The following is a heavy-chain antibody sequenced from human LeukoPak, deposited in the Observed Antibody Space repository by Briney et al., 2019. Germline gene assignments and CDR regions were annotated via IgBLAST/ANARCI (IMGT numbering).Heavy chain of an antibody. D-gene: IGHD3-10*01. CDR1: GYNFTSYW. Sequence: GESLTISCKGSGYNFTSYWIGWVRQMPGKGLEWMGIIYPGDSDTRYSPSFQGQVTMSADKSISTAYLQWSSLKASDTAMYYCARRGSGSYYRDFFDYWGQGTLATVSS. CDR2: IYPGDSDT. J-gene: IGHJ4*02. CDR3: ARRGSGSYYRDFFDY. V-gene: IGHV5-51*01.